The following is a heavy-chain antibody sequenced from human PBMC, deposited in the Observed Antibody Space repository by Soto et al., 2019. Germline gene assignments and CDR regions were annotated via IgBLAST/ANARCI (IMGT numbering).Heavy chain of an antibody. CDR1: GTSITSGGYY. Sequence: QVQLQESGPGLVKPSQTLSLICTVSGTSITSGGYYWSWIRQHPGKGLEWIGCIYSSGSTSYNPSLKSRLAMSVDTSQNQFSLSLSSVTAADTAVYYCTRGTLHWGQGTLVTVSS. V-gene: IGHV4-31*03. CDR3: TRGTLH. J-gene: IGHJ4*02. CDR2: IYSSGST.